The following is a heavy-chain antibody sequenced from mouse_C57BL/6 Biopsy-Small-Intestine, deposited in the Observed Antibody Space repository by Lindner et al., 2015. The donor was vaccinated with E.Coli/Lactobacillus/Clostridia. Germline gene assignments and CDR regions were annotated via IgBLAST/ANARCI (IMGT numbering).Heavy chain of an antibody. CDR2: MRTYNGVT. CDR3: ARLRDTAGLLIGF. D-gene: IGHD6-2*01. J-gene: IGHJ3*01. Sequence: SVKVSCKASGYSFTTYGITWVRQAPGQGLEWMGWMRTYNGVTYLAQTFQGRLIMTADTSTNTAYMELQGLKSDDTAVYFCARLRDTAGLLIGFWGQGTLVTVS. V-gene: IGHV1-81*01. CDR1: GYSFTTYG.